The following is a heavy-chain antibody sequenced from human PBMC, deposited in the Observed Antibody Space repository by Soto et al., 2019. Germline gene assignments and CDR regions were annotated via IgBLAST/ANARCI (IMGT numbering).Heavy chain of an antibody. CDR2: ISGSGGST. D-gene: IGHD6-6*01. Sequence: PGGSLRLSCAASGFTFSSYAMSWVRQAPGKGLEWVSAISGSGGSTYYADSVKGRFTISRDNSKNTLYLQMNSLRAEDTAVYYCAKALFVEYSSSSLGRDPRRRLNFQHWGQGTLVTVSS. CDR3: AKALFVEYSSSSLGRDPRRRLNFQH. CDR1: GFTFSSYA. V-gene: IGHV3-23*01. J-gene: IGHJ1*01.